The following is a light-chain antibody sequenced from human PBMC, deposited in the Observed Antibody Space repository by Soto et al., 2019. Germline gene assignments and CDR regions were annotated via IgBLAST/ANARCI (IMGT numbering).Light chain of an antibody. CDR3: GTWDSSLSAFV. Sequence: QSVLTQPPSVSAAPGQKVTISRSGSSSNIGNNYVSWYQQLPGTAPKLLIYDNNKRPSGIPDRFSGSKSGTSATLGITGLQTGDEADYYCGTWDSSLSAFVFGGGTQLTVL. CDR1: SSNIGNNY. CDR2: DNN. V-gene: IGLV1-51*01. J-gene: IGLJ7*01.